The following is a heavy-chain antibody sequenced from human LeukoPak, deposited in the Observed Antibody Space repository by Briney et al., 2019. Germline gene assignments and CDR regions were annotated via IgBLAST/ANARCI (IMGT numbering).Heavy chain of an antibody. V-gene: IGHV1-3*01. CDR3: ARDQGTRPGDY. CDR2: INAGNGNT. Sequence: AASVKVSCKASGYTFTSYAMHWVRQAPGQRLEWMGWINAGNGNTKYSQKFQGRVTITRDTSASTAYMELSSLRSEDTAVYYCARDQGTRPGDYWGQGTLVTVSS. J-gene: IGHJ4*02. CDR1: GYTFTSYA. D-gene: IGHD6-6*01.